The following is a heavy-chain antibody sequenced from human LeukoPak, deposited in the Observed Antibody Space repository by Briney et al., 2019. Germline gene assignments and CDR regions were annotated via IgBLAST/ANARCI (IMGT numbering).Heavy chain of an antibody. D-gene: IGHD2-2*01. CDR2: IYHSGGT. V-gene: IGHV4-38-2*02. CDR1: GYSINSGYT. J-gene: IGHJ6*03. Sequence: SETLFLTCTVSGYSINSGYTWGWIRQPPGKGLEWIGNIYHSGGTYYNPSLTSRVTISVDTSKNQFSLKLSSVTAADTAVYYCASIVVVPAANRLDYYYYYMDVWGKGTTVTVSS. CDR3: ASIVVVPAANRLDYYYYYMDV.